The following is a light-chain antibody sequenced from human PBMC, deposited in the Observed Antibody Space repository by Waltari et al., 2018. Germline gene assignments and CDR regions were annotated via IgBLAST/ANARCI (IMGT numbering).Light chain of an antibody. Sequence: QSVLTQPPSVSAAPGQRVTISCSGGSSNIGHNYVSWYRQFPGTAPKLLIYENTERTSGSPGRFSGSKSGTSATLDITGLQAGDEADYYCGTWDSSLSGAVFGGGTHLTVL. V-gene: IGLV1-51*02. J-gene: IGLJ7*01. CDR1: SSNIGHNY. CDR3: GTWDSSLSGAV. CDR2: ENT.